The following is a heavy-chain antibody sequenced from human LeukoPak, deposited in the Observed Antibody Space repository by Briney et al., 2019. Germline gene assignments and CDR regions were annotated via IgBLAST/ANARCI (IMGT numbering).Heavy chain of an antibody. J-gene: IGHJ2*01. D-gene: IGHD3-10*01. V-gene: IGHV4-38-2*02. Sequence: SETLSLTCTVSGYSISSGYYWGWIRQPPGKGLEWIGEVYHSGITNYNPSLKSRVTISVDKSKNQFSLNLNSVTAADTAIYYCAREPRVPYWYFDLWGRGTLITVSS. CDR2: VYHSGIT. CDR3: AREPRVPYWYFDL. CDR1: GYSISSGYY.